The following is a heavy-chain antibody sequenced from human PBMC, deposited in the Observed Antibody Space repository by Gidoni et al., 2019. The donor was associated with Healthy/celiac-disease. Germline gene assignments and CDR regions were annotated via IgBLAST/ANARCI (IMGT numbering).Heavy chain of an antibody. Sequence: QVQLVQSGAEVKKPGASVKVSCKASGYTFTGYYMHWVRQAPGQGLEWMGRINPNSGGTNYAQKFQGRVTMTRDTSISTAYMELSRLRSDDTAVYYCARAYCSSTSCYGEGWFDPWGQGTLVTVSS. CDR3: ARAYCSSTSCYGEGWFDP. J-gene: IGHJ5*02. CDR1: GYTFTGYY. V-gene: IGHV1-2*06. CDR2: INPNSGGT. D-gene: IGHD2-2*01.